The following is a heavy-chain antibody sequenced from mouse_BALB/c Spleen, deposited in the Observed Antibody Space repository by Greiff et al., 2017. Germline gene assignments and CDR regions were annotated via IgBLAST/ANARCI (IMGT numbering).Heavy chain of an antibody. CDR1: GYTFTSYV. V-gene: IGHV1-14*01. Sequence: VQLQQSGPGLVKPGASVKLSCKASGYTFTSYVMHWVKQTPGQGLEWIGYISPYNDGTKYNEKFKGKATLTSDNTSSTAYMELSSLTSEDSAVYYCGGYAWFDYWGQGTLVTVSA. J-gene: IGHJ3*01. CDR3: GGYAWFDY. CDR2: ISPYNDGT. D-gene: IGHD2-14*01.